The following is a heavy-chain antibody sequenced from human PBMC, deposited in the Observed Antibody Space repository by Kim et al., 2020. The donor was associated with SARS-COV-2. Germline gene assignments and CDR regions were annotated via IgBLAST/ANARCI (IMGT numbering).Heavy chain of an antibody. Sequence: GGSLRLSCAASGFTFSSYWMSWVRQAPGKGLEWVANIKQDGSEKYYVDSVKGRFTISRDNAKNSLYLQMNSLRAEDTAVYYCARAGTDYYYDSSGYFYYYYYGMDVWGQGTTVTVSS. CDR3: ARAGTDYYYDSSGYFYYYYYGMDV. CDR2: IKQDGSEK. D-gene: IGHD3-22*01. CDR1: GFTFSSYW. J-gene: IGHJ6*02. V-gene: IGHV3-7*03.